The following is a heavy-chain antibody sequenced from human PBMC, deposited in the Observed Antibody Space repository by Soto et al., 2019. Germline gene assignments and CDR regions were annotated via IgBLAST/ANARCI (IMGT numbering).Heavy chain of an antibody. CDR3: ASWGGYRYGLGAFDI. CDR2: ISAYNGNT. CDR1: GYTFTSYG. V-gene: IGHV1-18*01. D-gene: IGHD5-18*01. Sequence: ASGKVSCKASGYTFTSYGISWVRQAPGQGLEWMGWISAYNGNTNYAQKLQGRVTMTTDTSTSTAYMELRSLRSDDTAVYYCASWGGYRYGLGAFDISGQAPIVTAPS. J-gene: IGHJ4*01.